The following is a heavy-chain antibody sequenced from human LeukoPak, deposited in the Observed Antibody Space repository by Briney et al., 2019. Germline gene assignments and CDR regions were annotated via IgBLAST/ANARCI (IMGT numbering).Heavy chain of an antibody. V-gene: IGHV4-39*07. CDR2: IYYSGSS. D-gene: IGHD3-22*01. J-gene: IGHJ2*01. CDR1: GGSISSSSYY. CDR3: AREPYYYDSDGDYAVGYFDL. Sequence: PSETLSLTCTVSGGSISSSSYYWGWIRQPPGKGLEWIGSIYYSGSSYYNPSLKSRITISVDTSKNQFSLKVSSVTAADTAVYFCAREPYYYDSDGDYAVGYFDLWGRGTLITVSS.